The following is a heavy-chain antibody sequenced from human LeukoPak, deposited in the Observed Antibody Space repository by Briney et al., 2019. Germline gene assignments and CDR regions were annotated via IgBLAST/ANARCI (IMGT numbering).Heavy chain of an antibody. Sequence: GESLKISCKASGYSFISYYMHWVRQAPGQGLEWMGMINPTGGSTNYAQKFQGRVTMTRDTSTSTVYMDLSSLRSEDTAVYYCARESAGFDPWGQGTLVTVSS. CDR2: INPTGGST. CDR3: ARESAGFDP. V-gene: IGHV1-46*01. CDR1: GYSFISYY. J-gene: IGHJ5*02.